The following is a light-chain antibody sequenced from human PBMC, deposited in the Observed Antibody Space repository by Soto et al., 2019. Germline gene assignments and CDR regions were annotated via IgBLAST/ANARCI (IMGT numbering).Light chain of an antibody. CDR3: QQRKNWQVT. V-gene: IGKV3D-20*02. Sequence: EILMTQSPYTLSLSPGEGATLSCSTSQSVSSSYLAWYQQKPGQAPRLVIYGASSRATGIPDRFSGSGSGTEFTLTISRLQPEDFAVYYCQQRKNWQVTFGQGTRLEIK. CDR1: QSVSSSY. J-gene: IGKJ5*01. CDR2: GAS.